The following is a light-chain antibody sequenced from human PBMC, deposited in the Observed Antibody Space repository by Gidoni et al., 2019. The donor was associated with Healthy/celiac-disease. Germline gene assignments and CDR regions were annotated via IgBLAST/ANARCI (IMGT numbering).Light chain of an antibody. CDR2: DVR. CDR3: SSYTSSSTPV. Sequence: SPLTQPASVYGSPGQSITISCTGTSSDVGGYNYVSWYHQHPGKAPKLMIYDVRNRPSGVSNRFSGSKSGNTASLTISGLQAEDEADFYCSSYTSSSTPVFGGGTKLTVL. CDR1: SSDVGGYNY. J-gene: IGLJ3*02. V-gene: IGLV2-14*03.